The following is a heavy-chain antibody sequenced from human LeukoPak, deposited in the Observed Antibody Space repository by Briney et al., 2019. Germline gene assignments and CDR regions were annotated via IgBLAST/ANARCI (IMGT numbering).Heavy chain of an antibody. Sequence: GGSLRLSCEASGFTFGDYNMSWVRQAPGKGPEWISFISGSGASIYFSDSVKGRFTISRDNAKNSLYLQMNSLRAEDTAVYYCVRDTTSGWLGYWGQGTLVTVSS. CDR2: ISGSGASI. J-gene: IGHJ4*02. V-gene: IGHV3-48*01. CDR3: VRDTTSGWLGY. D-gene: IGHD6-19*01. CDR1: GFTFGDYN.